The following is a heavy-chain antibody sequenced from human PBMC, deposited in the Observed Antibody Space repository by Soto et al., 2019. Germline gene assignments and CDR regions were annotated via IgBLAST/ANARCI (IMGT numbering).Heavy chain of an antibody. V-gene: IGHV1-69*13. CDR2: IIPVFGTT. CDR1: GGTFSNYT. Sequence: SVKVSFKASGGTFSNYTISWVRQAPGQGLEWMGGIIPVFGTTDYEQKFQGRVTITADGSTSTAYMKLSSLRSADTAVYYCARSSPYIVVRKPTGNQDYYGMDVWGQGTTVTVSS. CDR3: ARSSPYIVVRKPTGNQDYYGMDV. J-gene: IGHJ6*02. D-gene: IGHD2-2*01.